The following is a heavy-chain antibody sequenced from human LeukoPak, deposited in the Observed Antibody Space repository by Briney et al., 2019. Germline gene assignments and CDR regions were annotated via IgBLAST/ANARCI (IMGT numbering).Heavy chain of an antibody. D-gene: IGHD1-26*01. CDR2: IYTSGST. J-gene: IGHJ4*02. CDR3: AGVRGRAGILSYYDNRRQTGRYSVDN. CDR1: DGSTSSDY. Sequence: SETLSLTCTVSDGSTSSDYWSWIRQPAGKGLEWIVRIYTSGSTNYNPSLTSLVTMSVDTSKNEFSLKLSPVTAPHTAVYYCAGVRGRAGILSYYDNRRQTGRYSVDNWGQGILVSVSS. V-gene: IGHV4-4*07.